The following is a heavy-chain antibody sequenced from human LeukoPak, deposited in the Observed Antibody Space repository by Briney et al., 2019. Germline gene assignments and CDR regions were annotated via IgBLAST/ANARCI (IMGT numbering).Heavy chain of an antibody. Sequence: GESLKISCKGSGYSFATYWIGWVRQMPGKGLEWMGIIYPGDSDTRYSPPFQGQVTISADKSISTAFPQWSSLKASDTAMYYCARRGYCGGDCYSDYWGQGTLVTVSS. J-gene: IGHJ4*02. CDR3: ARRGYCGGDCYSDY. CDR1: GYSFATYW. CDR2: IYPGDSDT. D-gene: IGHD2-21*01. V-gene: IGHV5-51*01.